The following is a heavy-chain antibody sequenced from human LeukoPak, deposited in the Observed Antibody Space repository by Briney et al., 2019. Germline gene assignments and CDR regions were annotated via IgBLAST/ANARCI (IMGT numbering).Heavy chain of an antibody. Sequence: PGGSLRLSCAASGFTFSSYGMPWVRQAPGKGLEWVAVISYDGSNKYYADSVKGRFTISRDNSKNTLYLQMNSLRAEDTAVYYCAKDVCSSTSCYTDYWGQGTLVTVSS. D-gene: IGHD2-2*02. CDR2: ISYDGSNK. CDR1: GFTFSSYG. V-gene: IGHV3-30*18. J-gene: IGHJ4*02. CDR3: AKDVCSSTSCYTDY.